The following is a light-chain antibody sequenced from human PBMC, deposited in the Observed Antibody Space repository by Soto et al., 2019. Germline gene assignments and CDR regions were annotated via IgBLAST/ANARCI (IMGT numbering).Light chain of an antibody. V-gene: IGKV3-15*01. CDR2: DAS. Sequence: EIVMTQSPATLSVSPGERATLSCRASQSVNSNLAWYRQKPGQAPRLLISDASTRATGVPASFSGSESGTEFTLAISSLQSEDSGIYYCQQYNFWPPLTFGGGTKVEIK. J-gene: IGKJ4*01. CDR1: QSVNSN. CDR3: QQYNFWPPLT.